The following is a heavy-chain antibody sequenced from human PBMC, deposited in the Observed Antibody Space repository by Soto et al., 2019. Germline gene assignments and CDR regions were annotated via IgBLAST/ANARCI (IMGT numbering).Heavy chain of an antibody. D-gene: IGHD6-13*01. CDR1: GFTFSSYG. CDR3: ARLQGTAGSPFDY. J-gene: IGHJ4*02. Sequence: QVQLVESGGGVVQPGRSLRLSCAASGFTFSSYGMHWVREAPGKGLEWVAVIWYDGSNKYYADSVKGRFTISRDNSKNTLDLQMNSLRAEDTAVYYCARLQGTAGSPFDYWGQGTLVTVSS. CDR2: IWYDGSNK. V-gene: IGHV3-33*01.